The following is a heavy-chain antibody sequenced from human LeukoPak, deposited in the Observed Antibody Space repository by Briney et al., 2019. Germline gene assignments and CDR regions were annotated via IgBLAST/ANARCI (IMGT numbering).Heavy chain of an antibody. CDR2: IKQDGSEK. D-gene: IGHD2/OR15-2a*01. CDR3: ARASFLDDRRFFAI. V-gene: IGHV3-7*04. Sequence: GGSLRLSCAVSGFTFSSHWVSWVRESPGRGGEGVANIKQDGSEKYYVHSVKRRYTTSPDNAKNSLYLHMNTLRAEDTAVYYCARASFLDDRRFFAICGQGTMATVSS. CDR1: GFTFSSHW. J-gene: IGHJ3*02.